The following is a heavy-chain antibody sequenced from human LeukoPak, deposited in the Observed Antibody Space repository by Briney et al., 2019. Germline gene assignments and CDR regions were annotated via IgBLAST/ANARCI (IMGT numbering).Heavy chain of an antibody. D-gene: IGHD3-22*01. V-gene: IGHV1-46*01. CDR3: ARGPAMDEEYYYDSSGYYYVFGFDY. Sequence: GASVKVSCKASGYTFTSYYMHWVRQAPGQGLEWMGIINPSGGSTSYAQKFQGRATMTRDTSTSTVYMELSSLRSEDTAVYYCARGPAMDEEYYYDSSGYYYVFGFDYWGQGTLVTVSS. CDR1: GYTFTSYY. CDR2: INPSGGST. J-gene: IGHJ4*02.